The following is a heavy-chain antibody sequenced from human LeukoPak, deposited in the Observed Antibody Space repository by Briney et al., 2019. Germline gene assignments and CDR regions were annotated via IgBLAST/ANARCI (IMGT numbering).Heavy chain of an antibody. J-gene: IGHJ4*02. D-gene: IGHD3-10*01. CDR2: IYYSGST. CDR1: GGSISSSSYY. Sequence: SETLSLTCTVSGGSISSSSYYWGCIRQPPGKGLECIGSIYYSGSTYYNPSLKSRVTISVDTSKNQFSLKLSSVTAADTAVYYCARDGTYYYGSGSYAPSEYFDYWGQGTLVTVSS. V-gene: IGHV4-39*07. CDR3: ARDGTYYYGSGSYAPSEYFDY.